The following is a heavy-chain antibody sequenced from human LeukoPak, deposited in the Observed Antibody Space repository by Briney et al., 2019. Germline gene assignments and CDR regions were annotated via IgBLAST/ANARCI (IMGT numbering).Heavy chain of an antibody. CDR2: VDWSGGRT. Sequence: PGGSLRLSCAASGFTFDDYRMTWVRQDPGRRLEWVSTVDWSGGRTSYADSVKGRFTISRDNAKNSLYLQMNSLRAEDTALYFCVRSRSYYFDYWGQGTLVTVSS. CDR3: VRSRSYYFDY. V-gene: IGHV3-20*04. CDR1: GFTFDDYR. D-gene: IGHD1-26*01. J-gene: IGHJ4*02.